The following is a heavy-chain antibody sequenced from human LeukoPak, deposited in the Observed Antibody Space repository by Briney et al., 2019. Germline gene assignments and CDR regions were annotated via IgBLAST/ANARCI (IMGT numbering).Heavy chain of an antibody. V-gene: IGHV3-21*01. CDR1: GFTFSSYS. CDR3: ARVLGDDFWSGYYSSYYYYMDV. Sequence: MSGGSLRLSCAASGFTFSSYSMNWVRQAPGKGLEWVSSISSSSTYIYYADSLKGRFTISRDNAKNSLSLQMNSLRAEDTAVYYCARVLGDDFWSGYYSSYYYYMDVWGKGATVTVSS. CDR2: ISSSSTYI. J-gene: IGHJ6*03. D-gene: IGHD3-3*01.